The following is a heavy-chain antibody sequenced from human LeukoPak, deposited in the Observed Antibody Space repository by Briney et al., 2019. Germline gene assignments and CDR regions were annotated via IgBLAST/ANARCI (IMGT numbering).Heavy chain of an antibody. D-gene: IGHD2-15*01. Sequence: PSETLSLTCDVYGASFTGYYWSWIRQPAGKGLEWIGRIYISGSGSTNYNPSLKSRVAMSVDTSKNQFSLKLSSVTAADTAVYYCARVTGYVIEDNFDYWGQGTLVTVSS. CDR3: ARVTGYVIEDNFDY. CDR1: GASFTGYY. V-gene: IGHV4-59*10. CDR2: IYISGSGST. J-gene: IGHJ4*02.